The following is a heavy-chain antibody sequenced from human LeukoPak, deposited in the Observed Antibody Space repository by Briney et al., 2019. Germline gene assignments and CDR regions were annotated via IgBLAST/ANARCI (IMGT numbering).Heavy chain of an antibody. J-gene: IGHJ4*02. D-gene: IGHD5-18*01. V-gene: IGHV1-18*01. Sequence: ASVKVSCKASGYTFTSYGISWVRQAPGQGLEWMGWISAYNGNTNYAQKLQGRVTMTTDTSTRTAYMELRSLRSDDTAVYYCASWIQLWLLDYWGQGTLVTVSS. CDR2: ISAYNGNT. CDR1: GYTFTSYG. CDR3: ASWIQLWLLDY.